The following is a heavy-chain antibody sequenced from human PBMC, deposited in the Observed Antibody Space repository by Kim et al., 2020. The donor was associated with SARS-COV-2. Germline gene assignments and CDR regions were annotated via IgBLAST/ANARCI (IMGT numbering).Heavy chain of an antibody. CDR2: IRSERNDETT. V-gene: IGHV3-49*03. D-gene: IGHD3-22*01. Sequence: GGSLRLSCTTSGLNFADYAMRWFRQAPGKGLEWVAFIRSERNDETTEYAAYVRGRFIISRDDTKRIAYLQMNGLETEATAVYYCTSGPYYYDSAAYCHDYWGQGTLATVPS. J-gene: IGHJ4*02. CDR1: GLNFADYA. CDR3: TSGPYYYDSAAYCHDY.